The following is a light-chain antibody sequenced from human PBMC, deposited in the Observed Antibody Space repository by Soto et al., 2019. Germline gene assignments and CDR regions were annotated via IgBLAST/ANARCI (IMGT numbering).Light chain of an antibody. CDR1: SSDVGGYNY. V-gene: IGLV2-14*01. J-gene: IGLJ1*01. CDR2: DVS. CDR3: TSYTSSNTHV. Sequence: QSALTQRASVSGSPGQSITISCTGTSSDVGGYNYVSWLQQHPGKVPKLIIYDVSSRPSGVSNRFSGSKSGNTASLTISGLQAEDEADYYCTSYTSSNTHVFGGGTKVTVL.